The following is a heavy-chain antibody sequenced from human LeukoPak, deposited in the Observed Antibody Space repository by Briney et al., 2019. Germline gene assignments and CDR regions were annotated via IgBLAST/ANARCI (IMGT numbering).Heavy chain of an antibody. D-gene: IGHD1-26*01. CDR3: AQGELSGNYFDY. Sequence: PVGSLRLSCAASVFTFNYGLHWVRQAPGKGLDWVAFILFDGSYKYYADSVKGRFTISRDNSKNTLYLQINSLRAEDTAVYYCAQGELSGNYFDYWGQGTLVTVSS. J-gene: IGHJ4*02. V-gene: IGHV3-30*02. CDR1: VFTFNYG. CDR2: ILFDGSYK.